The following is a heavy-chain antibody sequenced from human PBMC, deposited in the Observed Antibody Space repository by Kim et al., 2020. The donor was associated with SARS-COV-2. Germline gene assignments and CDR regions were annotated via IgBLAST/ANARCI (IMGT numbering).Heavy chain of an antibody. CDR1: GGTFSSYA. CDR3: ARGEQLWPVGSLDY. CDR2: IIPIFGTA. V-gene: IGHV1-69*13. Sequence: SVKVSCKASGGTFSSYAISWVRQAPGQGLEWMGGIIPIFGTANYAQKFQGRVTITADESTSTAYMELSSLRSEDTAVYYCARGEQLWPVGSLDYWGQGTLVTVSS. J-gene: IGHJ4*02. D-gene: IGHD5-18*01.